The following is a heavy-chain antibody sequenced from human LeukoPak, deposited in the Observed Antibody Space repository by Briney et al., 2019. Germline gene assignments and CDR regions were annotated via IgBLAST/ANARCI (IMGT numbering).Heavy chain of an antibody. J-gene: IGHJ4*02. V-gene: IGHV3-43D*03. CDR1: GFTFDDYA. CDR3: VKDKSRDDFWSGYYPY. D-gene: IGHD3-3*01. CDR2: ISWDGGST. Sequence: PGGSLRLSCAASGFTFDDYAMHWVRQAPGKGLEWVSLISWDGGSTYYADSVKGRFTISRDNSKNSLYLQMNRLRAEDTALYYCVKDKSRDDFWSGYYPYWGQGTLVTVSS.